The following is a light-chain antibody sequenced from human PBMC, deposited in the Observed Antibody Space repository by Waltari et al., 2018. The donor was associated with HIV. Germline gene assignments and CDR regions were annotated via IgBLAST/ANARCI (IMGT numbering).Light chain of an antibody. CDR3: SSYTSTHTQV. J-gene: IGLJ1*01. Sequence: QSALTQPASVSGSPGQSITISSTGTSSDVGAYNYVSWYQQHPGKAPKVMIYDVNKRPAGVTNGFAGSESCHTAYLTISGLQAEDEADYCSSSYTSTHTQVFGSGTKVTAL. V-gene: IGLV2-14*03. CDR1: SSDVGAYNY. CDR2: DVN.